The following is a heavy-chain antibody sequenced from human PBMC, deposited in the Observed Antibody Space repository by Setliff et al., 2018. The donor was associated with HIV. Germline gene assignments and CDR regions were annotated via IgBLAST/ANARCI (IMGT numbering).Heavy chain of an antibody. V-gene: IGHV4-4*07. CDR2: INTSGST. CDR3: ARDPNTGWYYPGF. J-gene: IGHJ4*02. Sequence: SETLSLTCTVSGGSVSNYYWTWIRQSAGKGLEWIGHINTSGSTKYNPSLKSRLTMSVDSSGNQFSLTLTSVTAADTAVYYCARDPNTGWYYPGFWGPGALVTVSS. D-gene: IGHD6-19*01. CDR1: GGSVSNYY.